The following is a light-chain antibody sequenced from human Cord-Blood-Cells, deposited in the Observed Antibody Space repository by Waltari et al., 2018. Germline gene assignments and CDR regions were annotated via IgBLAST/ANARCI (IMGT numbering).Light chain of an antibody. CDR1: QSVLYTSNNKNY. Sequence: DIVMTQSPDYLAVSLGERATINCKSRQSVLYTSNNKNYLAWYQQKPGQPPKLLIYWASTRESGVPDRFSGSGSGTDFTLTISSLQAEDVAVYYCQQYYSTPPYTFGQGTKLEIK. J-gene: IGKJ2*01. V-gene: IGKV4-1*01. CDR2: WAS. CDR3: QQYYSTPPYT.